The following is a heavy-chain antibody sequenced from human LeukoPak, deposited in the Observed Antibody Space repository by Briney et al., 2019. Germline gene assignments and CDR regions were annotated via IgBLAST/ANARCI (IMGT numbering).Heavy chain of an antibody. Sequence: PSETLSLTCGVSGGPFRGFFWSWIRQAPGKGLDWIGEVSHTGSTNFNPSLKSRITISVDTSKNQFSLKLSSVTAADTAVYYCARARLGYCSGGSCRVERWFDPWGQGTLVTVSS. D-gene: IGHD2-15*01. CDR1: GGPFRGFF. CDR3: ARARLGYCSGGSCRVERWFDP. J-gene: IGHJ5*02. CDR2: VSHTGST. V-gene: IGHV4-34*01.